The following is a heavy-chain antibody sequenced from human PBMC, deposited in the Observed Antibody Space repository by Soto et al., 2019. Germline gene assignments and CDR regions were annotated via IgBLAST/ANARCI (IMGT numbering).Heavy chain of an antibody. CDR2: MNAKSGDT. Sequence: GASVKVSCKASGYTFSDFDINWLRQASGQGPEWMGWMNAKSGDTFFAQRFQGKFNMTWDTSLSTAYMEVGSLTSDDTAMYYCARGNPFNYDGFDVWGQGTTVTVYS. D-gene: IGHD3-3*01. V-gene: IGHV1-8*01. CDR3: ARGNPFNYDGFDV. CDR1: GYTFSDFD. J-gene: IGHJ6*02.